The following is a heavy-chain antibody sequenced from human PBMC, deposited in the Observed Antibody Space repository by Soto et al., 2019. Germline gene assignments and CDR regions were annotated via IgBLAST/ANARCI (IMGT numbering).Heavy chain of an antibody. V-gene: IGHV4-59*01. CDR1: GGSISSYY. CDR2: IYYSGST. D-gene: IGHD3-3*01. J-gene: IGHJ4*02. CDR3: ARDIRSGCLGYFDY. Sequence: QVQLQESGPGLVKPSETLSLTCTVSGGSISSYYWSWIRQPPGKGLEWIGYIYYSGSTNYNPSLKSRVTISVDTSKNQFSLKLSSVTAADTAVYYCARDIRSGCLGYFDYWGQGTLVTVSS.